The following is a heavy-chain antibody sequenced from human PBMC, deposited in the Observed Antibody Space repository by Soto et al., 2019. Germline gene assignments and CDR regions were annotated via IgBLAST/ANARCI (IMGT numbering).Heavy chain of an antibody. J-gene: IGHJ4*02. CDR1: EYTFTNYN. Sequence: QVQLVQSGAEVKKPGASVKVSCKASEYTFTNYNVHWLRQAPGQGLEWMGIIRPSGVNTGYARRFQGRVTGTRDRSTSTVYRELTSLTSDDTGVYYCAREPKESFYFDFWGQGTLVTVSS. CDR2: IRPSGVNT. CDR3: AREPKESFYFDF. V-gene: IGHV1-46*01.